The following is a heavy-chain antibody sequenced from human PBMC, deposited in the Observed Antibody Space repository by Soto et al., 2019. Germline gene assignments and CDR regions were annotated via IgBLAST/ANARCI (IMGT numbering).Heavy chain of an antibody. Sequence: SVKVSCKASGGTFSSYAISWVRQAPGQGLEWMGGIIPIFGTANYAQTFQGRVTITADESTSTAYMELSSLRSEDTAVYYCARSYCGGDCYSGYFDYWGQGTLVTVSS. CDR1: GGTFSSYA. J-gene: IGHJ4*02. D-gene: IGHD2-21*02. CDR2: IIPIFGTA. CDR3: ARSYCGGDCYSGYFDY. V-gene: IGHV1-69*13.